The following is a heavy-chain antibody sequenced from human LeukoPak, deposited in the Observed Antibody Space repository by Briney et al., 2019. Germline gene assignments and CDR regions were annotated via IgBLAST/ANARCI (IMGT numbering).Heavy chain of an antibody. Sequence: PGGSLRLSCTASGLTFSNYSMNWVRQAPGKGLEWLSYIKRNSNTICYADSVKGRFFISRDNAEKSLYLQMNSLRVEDTGVYFCASRFYWGQGALVTVSS. J-gene: IGHJ4*02. V-gene: IGHV3-48*04. CDR3: ASRFY. CDR2: IKRNSNTI. CDR1: GLTFSNYS.